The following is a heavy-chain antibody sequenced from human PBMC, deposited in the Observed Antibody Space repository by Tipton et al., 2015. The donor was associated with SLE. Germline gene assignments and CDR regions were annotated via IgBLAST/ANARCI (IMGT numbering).Heavy chain of an antibody. CDR2: IYYSGST. V-gene: IGHV4-39*07. Sequence: TLSLTCTVSGGSISSSSYYWGWIRQPPGKGLEWIGSIYYSGSTYYNPPLKSRVTISVDTSKNQFSLKLSSVTAADTAVYYCARLVEQLTYWYFDLWGRGTLVTVSS. CDR1: GGSISSSSYY. CDR3: ARLVEQLTYWYFDL. D-gene: IGHD6-6*01. J-gene: IGHJ2*01.